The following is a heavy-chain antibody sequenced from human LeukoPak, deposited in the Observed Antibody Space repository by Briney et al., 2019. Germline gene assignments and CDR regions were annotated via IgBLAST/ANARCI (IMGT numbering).Heavy chain of an antibody. V-gene: IGHV3-48*01. D-gene: IGHD3-22*01. Sequence: GGSLRLSCAASGFTFSSYGMTWVRQAPGKGLEWVSYISSSSTIYYADSVKGRFTISRDNAKNSLYLQLNSLRAEDTAVYYCARGAYYYDSSGYYYVYWGQGTLVTVSS. CDR1: GFTFSSYG. CDR3: ARGAYYYDSSGYYYVY. CDR2: ISSSSTI. J-gene: IGHJ4*02.